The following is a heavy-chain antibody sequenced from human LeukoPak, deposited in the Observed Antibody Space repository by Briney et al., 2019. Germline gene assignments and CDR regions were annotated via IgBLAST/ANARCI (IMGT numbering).Heavy chain of an antibody. CDR3: ATGHPNSGSYYGDGALDY. CDR1: GYTLTELS. D-gene: IGHD1-26*01. Sequence: ASVKVSCKVSGYTLTELSMHWVRQAPGKGLEWMGGVDPEDGETIYAQKFQGRVTMTEDTSTDTAYMELSSLRSEDTAVYYCATGHPNSGSYYGDGALDYWGEGTLVTVSS. V-gene: IGHV1-24*01. J-gene: IGHJ4*02. CDR2: VDPEDGET.